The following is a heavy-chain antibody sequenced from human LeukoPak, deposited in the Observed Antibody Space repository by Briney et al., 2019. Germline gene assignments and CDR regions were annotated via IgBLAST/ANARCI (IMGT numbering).Heavy chain of an antibody. CDR1: GGSFSGYY. V-gene: IGHV4-34*01. Sequence: SETLSLTCVVYGGSFSGYYWSWIRQPPGKGLEWIGEINHSGSTNYNPSLKSRVTISVDTSKNQFSLKLSSVTAADTAVYYCARERWLHAYPRVYFDYWGQGTLVTVSS. CDR3: ARERWLHAYPRVYFDY. D-gene: IGHD5-12*01. J-gene: IGHJ4*02. CDR2: INHSGST.